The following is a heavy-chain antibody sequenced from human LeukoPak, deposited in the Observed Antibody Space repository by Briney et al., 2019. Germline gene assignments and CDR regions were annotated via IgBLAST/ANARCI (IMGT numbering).Heavy chain of an antibody. CDR1: GGSISSSSYY. J-gene: IGHJ6*02. D-gene: IGHD5-12*01. CDR2: IYYSGST. V-gene: IGHV4-61*05. Sequence: PSETLSLTCTVSGGSISSSSYYWGWIRQPPGKGLEWIGYIYYSGSTNYNPSLKSRVTISVDTSKNQFSLKLGSVTAADTAVYYCASLLRPDRYYYGMDVWGQGTTVTVSS. CDR3: ASLLRPDRYYYGMDV.